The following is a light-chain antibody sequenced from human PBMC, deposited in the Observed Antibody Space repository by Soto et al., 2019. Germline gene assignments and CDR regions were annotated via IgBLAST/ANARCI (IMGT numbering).Light chain of an antibody. V-gene: IGKV2-28*01. J-gene: IGKJ5*01. CDR3: QQANSFPIT. CDR1: QSLLHSNGYNY. CDR2: EAT. Sequence: DIVMTQSPLSLPVTPGEPASISCRSSQSLLHSNGYNYLDWYQQKPGKAPRLLIYEATNLQSGVPPRFSGSGSGTDFTLTISSLQPEDFATYFCQQANSFPITFGQGTRLEIK.